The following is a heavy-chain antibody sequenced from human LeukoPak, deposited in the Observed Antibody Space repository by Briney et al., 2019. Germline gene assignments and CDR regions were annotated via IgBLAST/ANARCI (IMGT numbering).Heavy chain of an antibody. Sequence: PGGSLRLSCAASGFTFSNYAMSWVRQAPGKGLEWVSTISGPGSSTYSADSVKGRFTISRDNSKNTLYLQMDSLRAEDTAVYYCAKAAAGTEYYFEYWGQGTLVTVSS. J-gene: IGHJ4*02. V-gene: IGHV3-23*01. CDR3: AKAAAGTEYYFEY. CDR1: GFTFSNYA. D-gene: IGHD6-13*01. CDR2: ISGPGSST.